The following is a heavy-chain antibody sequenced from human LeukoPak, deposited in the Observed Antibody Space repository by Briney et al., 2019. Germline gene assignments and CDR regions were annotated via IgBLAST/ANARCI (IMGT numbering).Heavy chain of an antibody. D-gene: IGHD3-22*01. J-gene: IGHJ4*02. CDR1: GGSISSGGYY. CDR2: IYYSGST. V-gene: IGHV4-31*03. CDR3: ARDPSSSSGSGYYFDY. Sequence: PSETLSLTCTVSGGSISSGGYYWSWIRQHPGKGLEWIGYIYYSGSTYYNPSLKSRVTISVDTSKNQFSLKLSSVTAADTAVYYCARDPSSSSGSGYYFDYWGQGTLVTVSS.